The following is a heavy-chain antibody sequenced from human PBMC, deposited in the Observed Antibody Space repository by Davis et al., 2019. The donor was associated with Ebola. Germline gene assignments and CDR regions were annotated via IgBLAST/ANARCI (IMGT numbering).Heavy chain of an antibody. V-gene: IGHV3-48*03. CDR3: ASGDYGSVNYYGMDV. D-gene: IGHD4-17*01. CDR2: ISTTSSAI. J-gene: IGHJ6*02. Sequence: GESLKISCVASGFNFNTYEMNWVRQAPGKGLEWVSYISTTSSAIYYADSVKGRFTISRDNAKNSLYLQMDSLRVEDTAVYYCASGDYGSVNYYGMDVWGQGTTVTVSS. CDR1: GFNFNTYE.